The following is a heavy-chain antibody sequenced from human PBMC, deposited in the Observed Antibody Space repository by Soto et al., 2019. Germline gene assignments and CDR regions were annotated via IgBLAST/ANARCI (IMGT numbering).Heavy chain of an antibody. Sequence: SETLSLTCTVSGGSVNTAPYHWSWIRQSPRNGLEWIGNIYYTGSTNYNPAFESRVAISLDTSNNQFSLRLTSLTAADTAVYFCARDHHSYYDTSGYYPYFDFWGQGTLVTVSS. CDR1: GGSVNTAPYH. CDR3: ARDHHSYYDTSGYYPYFDF. V-gene: IGHV4-61*01. CDR2: IYYTGST. D-gene: IGHD3-22*01. J-gene: IGHJ4*02.